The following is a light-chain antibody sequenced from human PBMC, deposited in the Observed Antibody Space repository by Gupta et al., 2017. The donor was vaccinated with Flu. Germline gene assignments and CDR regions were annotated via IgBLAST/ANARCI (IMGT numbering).Light chain of an antibody. J-gene: IGKJ1*01. CDR3: KQDNNSPWT. CDR1: QSIRSSY. CDR2: GAS. Sequence: VLTHSPGTLSLSPGEGATLSCSASQSIRSSYFAWYQQRPGQAPRLLIYGASSRATGISDRFIGSGSGTDFSLTISRLEPEDVAVYYCKQDNNSPWTFGQGTKVDIK. V-gene: IGKV3-20*01.